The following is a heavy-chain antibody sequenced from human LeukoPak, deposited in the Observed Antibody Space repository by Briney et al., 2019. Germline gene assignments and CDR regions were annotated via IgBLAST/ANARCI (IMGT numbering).Heavy chain of an antibody. CDR1: GGSLSRYS. CDR2: IYTSGST. V-gene: IGHV4-4*07. Sequence: SETLSLTCTVSGGSLSRYSWSWIRQPPGKGLEWIGRIYTSGSTNYNPSLKSRVTMSVDTSKNQFSLKLSSVTAADTAVYYCARGVLPYYYYLDVWGKGTMVTVSS. J-gene: IGHJ6*03. D-gene: IGHD3-10*01. CDR3: ARGVLPYYYYLDV.